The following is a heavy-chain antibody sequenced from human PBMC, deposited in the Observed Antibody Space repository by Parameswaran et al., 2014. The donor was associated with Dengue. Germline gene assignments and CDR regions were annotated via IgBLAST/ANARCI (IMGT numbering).Heavy chain of an antibody. CDR3: TRTYYYDSRVRGYFDY. Sequence: VRQAPGKGLGWVGFIRSKAYGGTTEYAASVKGRFTISRDDSKSIAYLQMNSLKTEDTAVYYCTRTYYYDSRVRGYFDYWGQGTLVTVSS. J-gene: IGHJ4*02. D-gene: IGHD3-22*01. CDR2: IRSKAYGGTT. V-gene: IGHV3-49*02.